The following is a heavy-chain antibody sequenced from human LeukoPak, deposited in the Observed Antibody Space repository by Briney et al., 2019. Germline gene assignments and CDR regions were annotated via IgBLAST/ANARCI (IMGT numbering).Heavy chain of an antibody. CDR1: GFIFSTYG. Sequence: GGSLRLSCAASGFIFSTYGMTWVRQAPGKGLEWASSIESGGGTTHYADSVKGRFTISRDNSKKMVYLQMNSLGAEDTAIYYCVKDKRLTALSTFDYWGQGTLVTVSS. D-gene: IGHD2-8*01. J-gene: IGHJ4*02. CDR3: VKDKRLTALSTFDY. V-gene: IGHV3-23*03. CDR2: IESGGGTT.